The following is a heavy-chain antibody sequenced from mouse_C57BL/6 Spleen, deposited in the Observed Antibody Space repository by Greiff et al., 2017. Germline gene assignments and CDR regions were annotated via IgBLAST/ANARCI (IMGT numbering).Heavy chain of an antibody. CDR2: IYPGDGDT. CDR3: ARKVESITTVVYWYFDV. V-gene: IGHV1-82*01. D-gene: IGHD1-1*01. J-gene: IGHJ1*03. Sequence: QVQLKESGPELVKPGASVKISCKASGYAFSSSWMNWVKQRPGKGLEWIGRIYPGDGDTNYNGKFKGKATLTADKSSSTAYMQLSSLTSEYSAVYVCARKVESITTVVYWYFDVWGTGTTVTVSS. CDR1: GYAFSSSW.